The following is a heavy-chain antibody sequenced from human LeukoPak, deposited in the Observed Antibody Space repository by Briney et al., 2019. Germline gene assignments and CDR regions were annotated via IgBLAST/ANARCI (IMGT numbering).Heavy chain of an antibody. D-gene: IGHD3-10*01. Sequence: GGTLRLSCAASGFTFSNYGMSWVRQAPGKGLEWVSAISGSGGSTYYADSVKGRFTISRDNSKNTLYLQMNSLRAEDTAVYYCARSQDGSGSYFYYFYIDVWGKGTTV. CDR1: GFTFSNYG. J-gene: IGHJ6*03. CDR3: ARSQDGSGSYFYYFYIDV. CDR2: ISGSGGST. V-gene: IGHV3-23*01.